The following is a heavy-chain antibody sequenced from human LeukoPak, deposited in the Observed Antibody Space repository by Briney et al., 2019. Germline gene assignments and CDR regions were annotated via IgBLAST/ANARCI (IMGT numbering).Heavy chain of an antibody. D-gene: IGHD1-14*01. CDR3: ARDRTLAD. J-gene: IGHJ4*02. CDR1: GYTFTCYY. V-gene: IGHV1-2*02. Sequence: ASVKVSCKCSGYTFTCYYMYGVRQAPGQGLEWMGWINPNSGGTNYAQKFQGRVTMTRDTSISTAYMELSRLKSDDTAVYYCARDRTLADWGQGTLVTVFS. CDR2: INPNSGGT.